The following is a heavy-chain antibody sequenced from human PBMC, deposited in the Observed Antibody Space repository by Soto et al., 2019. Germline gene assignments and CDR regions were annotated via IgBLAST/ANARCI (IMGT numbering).Heavy chain of an antibody. Sequence: SETLSLTCTVSRGSISSSSYYWGWIRQPPGKGLVWIGSIYYSGSTYYNPSLKSRVTISVDTPKNQFSLKLPSVTAADTAVYFCARLQISRDGYNPWVDYWGQGTLVTVSS. CDR2: IYYSGST. J-gene: IGHJ4*02. CDR3: ARLQISRDGYNPWVDY. CDR1: RGSISSSSYY. V-gene: IGHV4-39*01. D-gene: IGHD5-12*01.